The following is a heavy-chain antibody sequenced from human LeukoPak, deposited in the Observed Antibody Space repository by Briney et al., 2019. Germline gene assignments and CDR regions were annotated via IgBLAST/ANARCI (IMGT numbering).Heavy chain of an antibody. Sequence: SVKVSCKASGGTFSSYAISWVRQAPGQGLEWMGRIIPIFGTANYAQKFQGRVTITTDESTSTAYMELSSLRSEDTAVYYCARGPWELLYYFDYWGQGTLVTVS. J-gene: IGHJ4*02. CDR1: GGTFSSYA. CDR2: IIPIFGTA. CDR3: ARGPWELLYYFDY. V-gene: IGHV1-69*05. D-gene: IGHD1-26*01.